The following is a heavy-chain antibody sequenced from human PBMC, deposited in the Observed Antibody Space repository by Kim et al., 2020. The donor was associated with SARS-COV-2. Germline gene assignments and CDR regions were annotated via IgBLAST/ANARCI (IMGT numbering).Heavy chain of an antibody. D-gene: IGHD3-9*01. Sequence: SETLSLTCTVSGGSISSYYWSWIRQPPGKGLEWIGYIYYSGSTNYNPSLKSRVTISVDTSKNQFSLKLSSVTAADTAVYYCARQNRRYDHFDSPYYGMDVWGQGTTVTVSS. V-gene: IGHV4-59*13. CDR1: GGSISSYY. CDR3: ARQNRRYDHFDSPYYGMDV. J-gene: IGHJ6*02. CDR2: IYYSGST.